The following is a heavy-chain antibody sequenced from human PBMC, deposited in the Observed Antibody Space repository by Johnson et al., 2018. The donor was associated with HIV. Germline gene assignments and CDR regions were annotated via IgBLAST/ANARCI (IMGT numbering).Heavy chain of an antibody. Sequence: QVQLVESGGGVVQPGRSLRLSCAASGFTFSSYAMHWVRQAPGKGLEWVAVISYDGSNKYYADSVKGRFTISRDNSKNTLYLQMNSLRAEDTAVYYCARDYETIWGQGTMVTVSS. V-gene: IGHV3-30*04. CDR1: GFTFSSYA. CDR2: ISYDGSNK. CDR3: ARDYETI. J-gene: IGHJ3*02. D-gene: IGHD3-16*01.